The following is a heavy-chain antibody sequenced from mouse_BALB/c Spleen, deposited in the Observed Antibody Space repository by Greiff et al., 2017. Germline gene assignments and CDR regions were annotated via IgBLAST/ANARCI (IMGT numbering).Heavy chain of an antibody. V-gene: IGHV1-14*01. J-gene: IGHJ4*01. Sequence: EVQLQQSGPELVKPGASVKMSCKASGYTFTSYVIHWVKQKPGQGLEWIGYINPYNDGTKYNEKFKGKATLTSDKSSSTAYMELSSLTSEDSAVYYCARGDSSGWGDYWGQGTSVTVSS. D-gene: IGHD3-3*01. CDR2: INPYNDGT. CDR3: ARGDSSGWGDY. CDR1: GYTFTSYV.